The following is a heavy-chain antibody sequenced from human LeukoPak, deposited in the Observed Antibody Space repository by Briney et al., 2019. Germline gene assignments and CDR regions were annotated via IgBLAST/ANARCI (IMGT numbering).Heavy chain of an antibody. D-gene: IGHD3-22*01. CDR1: GFTFSAYA. Sequence: GGSLRLSCEASGFTFSAYAMSWVRQAPGKGLEWVSAIGGGGSGTYYADSVKGRFTISRYNSKNTLYLQMTNLRADDTATYYCARETYDSSGYYYVYWGQGTLVTVSS. CDR3: ARETYDSSGYYYVY. V-gene: IGHV3-23*01. CDR2: IGGGGSGT. J-gene: IGHJ4*02.